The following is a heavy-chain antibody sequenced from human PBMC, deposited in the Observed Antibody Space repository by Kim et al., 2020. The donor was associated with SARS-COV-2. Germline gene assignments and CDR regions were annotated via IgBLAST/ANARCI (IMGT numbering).Heavy chain of an antibody. CDR1: GFTFCDSA. Sequence: GGSLRLSCGASGFTFCDSAMHWVRRASGKGLEWVGRIRSKVNGYATAYSASVRGRFTISRDDSRNTAYLQMNSLKTEDTAVYYCTRVPGTTLYFCDAFD. V-gene: IGHV3-73*01. D-gene: IGHD1-1*01. J-gene: IGHJ3*02. CDR3: TRVPGTTLYFCDAFD. CDR2: IRSKVNGYAT.